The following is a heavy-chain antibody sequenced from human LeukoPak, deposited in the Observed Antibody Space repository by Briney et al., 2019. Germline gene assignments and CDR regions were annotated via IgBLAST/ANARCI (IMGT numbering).Heavy chain of an antibody. Sequence: GASVKVSCKASGGTFSSYAISWVRQAPGQGLEWMGGIIPIFGTANYAQKLQGRVTMTTDTSTSTAYMELRSLRSDDTAVYYCARDLRYGAPDYWGQGTLVTVSS. J-gene: IGHJ4*02. CDR1: GGTFSSYA. D-gene: IGHD4-17*01. CDR2: IIPIFGTA. V-gene: IGHV1-69*05. CDR3: ARDLRYGAPDY.